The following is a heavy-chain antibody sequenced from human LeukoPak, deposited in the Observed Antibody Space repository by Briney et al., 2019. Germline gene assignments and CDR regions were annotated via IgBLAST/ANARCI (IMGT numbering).Heavy chain of an antibody. J-gene: IGHJ4*02. D-gene: IGHD1-26*01. Sequence: GSSVKVSCKASGGIFSSYAISWVRQAPGQGLEWMGILNSSGGSTTYAQKFQGRITMTRDASTSTVYMELRSLRSEDTAVYYCARDRWELPYYFDYWGQGTLVTVSS. CDR3: ARDRWELPYYFDY. CDR2: LNSSGGST. CDR1: GGIFSSYA. V-gene: IGHV1-46*01.